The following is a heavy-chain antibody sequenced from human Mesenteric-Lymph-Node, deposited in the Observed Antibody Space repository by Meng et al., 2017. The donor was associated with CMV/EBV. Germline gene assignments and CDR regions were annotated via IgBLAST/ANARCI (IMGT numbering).Heavy chain of an antibody. CDR2: IRYDGSNK. V-gene: IGHV3-30*02. CDR3: ARGGIWGSPDAFDI. CDR1: GFTFSSYG. D-gene: IGHD2-15*01. Sequence: GESLKISCAASGFTFSSYGMHWVRQAPGKGLEWVAFIRYDGSNKYYADSVKGRSTISRDNSKNTLYLQMNSLRAEDTAVYYCARGGIWGSPDAFDIWGQGTMVTVSS. J-gene: IGHJ3*02.